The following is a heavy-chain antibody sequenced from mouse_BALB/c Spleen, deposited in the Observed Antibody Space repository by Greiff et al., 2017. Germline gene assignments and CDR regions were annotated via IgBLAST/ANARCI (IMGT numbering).Heavy chain of an antibody. CDR1: GFNIKDTN. CDR3: AREGYYGNYYAMDY. J-gene: IGHJ4*01. CDR2: IDPANGNT. V-gene: IGHV14-3*02. Sequence: VQLQQSGAELVKPGASVKLSCTASGFNIKDTNMHWVKQRPEQGLEWIGRIDPANGNTKYDPKFQGKATITADTSSNTAYLQLSSLTSEDTAVYYCAREGYYGNYYAMDYWGQGTSVTVSS. D-gene: IGHD2-1*01.